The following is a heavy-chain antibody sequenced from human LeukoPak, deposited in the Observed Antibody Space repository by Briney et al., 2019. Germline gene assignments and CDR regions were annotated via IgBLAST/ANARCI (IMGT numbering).Heavy chain of an antibody. V-gene: IGHV3-30*18. CDR1: GFTFSSYG. J-gene: IGHJ4*02. CDR3: AKGLGELLWSPYFDY. Sequence: GGSLRLSCAASGFTFSSYGMHWVRQAPGKGLEWVAVISYDGSNKYYADSVKGRFTISRDNSKNTLYLQMNSLRAEDTAVYYCAKGLGELLWSPYFDYWGQGTLVTVSS. D-gene: IGHD3-10*01. CDR2: ISYDGSNK.